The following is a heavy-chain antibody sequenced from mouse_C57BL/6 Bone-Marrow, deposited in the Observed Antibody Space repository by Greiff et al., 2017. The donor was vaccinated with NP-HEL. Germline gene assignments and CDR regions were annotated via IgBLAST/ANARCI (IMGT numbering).Heavy chain of an antibody. CDR1: GFNIKDDY. Sequence: EVKLMESGAELVRPGASVKLSCTASGFNIKDDYMHWVKQRPEQGLEWIGWIDPENGDTEYAPKFKGKATITAVTSSNTAYLQLSSLTSEDTAVYYCTTNLFAYWGQGTLVTVSA. CDR3: TTNLFAY. D-gene: IGHD1-3*01. CDR2: IDPENGDT. V-gene: IGHV14-4*01. J-gene: IGHJ3*01.